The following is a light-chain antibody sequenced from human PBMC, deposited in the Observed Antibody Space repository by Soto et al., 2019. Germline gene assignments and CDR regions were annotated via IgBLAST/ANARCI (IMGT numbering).Light chain of an antibody. CDR1: TSNIGNNF. CDR3: ATWDASLSGRV. J-gene: IGLJ3*02. V-gene: IGLV1-47*02. Sequence: SVLTQPPSASGTPGQRVTISCSGGTSNIGNNFVSWYQQLPGAAPKLLIYSDNQRPSGVTDRVSASKSGTSASLAISGLRSEDEADYYCATWDASLSGRVFGGGTKLTVL. CDR2: SDN.